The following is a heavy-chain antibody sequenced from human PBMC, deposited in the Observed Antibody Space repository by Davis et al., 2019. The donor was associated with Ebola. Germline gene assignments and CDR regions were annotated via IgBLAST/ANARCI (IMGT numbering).Heavy chain of an antibody. Sequence: GESLKISCAASGFTFSSSAMSWVRQAPGKGLEWVSTISDSGGSTYYADSLKGRFTISRDNSKNMLYLQMNSLRAEDTAVYYCARYYGSGSYHYYYYGMDVWGQGTTVTVSS. V-gene: IGHV3-23*01. CDR2: ISDSGGST. J-gene: IGHJ6*02. CDR1: GFTFSSSA. CDR3: ARYYGSGSYHYYYYGMDV. D-gene: IGHD3-10*01.